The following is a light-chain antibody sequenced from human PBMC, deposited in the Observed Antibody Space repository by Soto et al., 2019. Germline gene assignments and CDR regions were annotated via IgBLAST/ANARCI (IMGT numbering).Light chain of an antibody. CDR2: DDN. V-gene: IGLV1-51*01. CDR3: GTWDESLGAGV. J-gene: IGLJ2*01. Sequence: QSVLTQPASVSATPGEKVTISCSGRGSNIGRKYVSWYRQLPGTAPQLLIYDDNKRHSGVPDRLSGSRYGTSASLAIAGLQPGDEADYYCGTWDESLGAGVFGGGTKLTVL. CDR1: GSNIGRKY.